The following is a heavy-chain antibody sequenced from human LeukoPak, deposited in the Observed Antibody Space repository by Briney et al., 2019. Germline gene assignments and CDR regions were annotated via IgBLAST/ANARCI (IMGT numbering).Heavy chain of an antibody. CDR3: ARPISYYDSSGDPAP. Sequence: GGSLRLSCAASGFTFSSYSLNWVRQAPGKGLEWVSSISGSSSYIYYADSVKGRFTISRDNAKNSLYLQMNSLRAEDTAVYYCARPISYYDSSGDPAPWGQGTLVTVSS. CDR2: ISGSSSYI. J-gene: IGHJ5*02. CDR1: GFTFSSYS. D-gene: IGHD3-22*01. V-gene: IGHV3-21*01.